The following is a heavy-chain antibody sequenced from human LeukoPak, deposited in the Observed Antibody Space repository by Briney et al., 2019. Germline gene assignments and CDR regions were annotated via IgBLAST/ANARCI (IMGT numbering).Heavy chain of an antibody. CDR1: GFTFDDYG. V-gene: IGHV3-20*04. J-gene: IGHJ3*02. D-gene: IGHD1-26*01. Sequence: GGSLRLSCAASGFTFDDYGMSWVRQAPGKGLEWVSGINWNGGSTGYADSVKGRFTISRDNAKNSLYLQMNSLRAEDTALYYCAGLSGSPNLEDAFDIWGQGTMVTVSS. CDR2: INWNGGST. CDR3: AGLSGSPNLEDAFDI.